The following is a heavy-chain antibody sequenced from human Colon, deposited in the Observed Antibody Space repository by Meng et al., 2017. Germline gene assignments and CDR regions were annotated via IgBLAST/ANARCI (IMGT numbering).Heavy chain of an antibody. CDR3: ARVPTTVDPFES. Sequence: QVQLQDSGPGLAKPSGTLSLTCTVSGGSISSNNWWSWVRQSPGRGLEWIGEIYQSGSTNYSPSLKSRVTISLDKSKNQFSLKVSYMTAADTAVYFCARVPTTVDPFESWGQGTLVTVSS. CDR2: IYQSGST. D-gene: IGHD4-23*01. CDR1: GGSISSNNW. V-gene: IGHV4-4*02. J-gene: IGHJ4*02.